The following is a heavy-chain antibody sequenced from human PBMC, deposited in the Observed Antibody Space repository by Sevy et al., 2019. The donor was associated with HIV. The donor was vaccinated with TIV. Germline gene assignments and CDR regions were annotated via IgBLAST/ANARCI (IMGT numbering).Heavy chain of an antibody. CDR3: TRSFSVIWYPHD. D-gene: IGHD6-13*01. V-gene: IGHV3-49*03. CDR1: GFTFGDYA. CDR2: IRTTASGGTT. J-gene: IGHJ4*02. Sequence: GGSLRLSCTTSGFTFGDYAMGWFRQAPGKGLEWVGFIRTTASGGTTDYAASVKGTFIISRDDSKSIAYLQMNSLKTEDTAVYYCTRSFSVIWYPHDWGQGTLVTVSS.